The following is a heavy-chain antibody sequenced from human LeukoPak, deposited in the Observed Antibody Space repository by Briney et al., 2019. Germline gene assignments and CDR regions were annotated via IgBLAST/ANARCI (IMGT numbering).Heavy chain of an antibody. CDR3: ARRGPYYYGSGSNDY. J-gene: IGHJ4*02. D-gene: IGHD3-10*01. Sequence: GGSLRLSCGASGFTFRSYSMNCVRQAPGKGLEWVSYISTSTIYYADTVKGRFTISRDNSKNTLYLQMGSLRAEDMAVYYCARRGPYYYGSGSNDYWGQGTLVTVSS. CDR2: ISTSTI. V-gene: IGHV3-48*01. CDR1: GFTFRSYS.